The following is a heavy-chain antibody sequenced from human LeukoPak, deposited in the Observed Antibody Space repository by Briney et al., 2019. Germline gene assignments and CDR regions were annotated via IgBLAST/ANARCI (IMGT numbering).Heavy chain of an antibody. CDR3: ATEAGGSPWFDP. J-gene: IGHJ5*02. CDR1: GFTFSSYA. Sequence: GGSLRLSCAASGFTFSSYAMSWVRQAPGKGLEWVSYITSSGDNIYYADSVKCPFTISSDNAKNSLYLQMNSLRAEDTAIYYCATEAGGSPWFDPWGQGTLVTVSS. CDR2: ITSSGDNI. D-gene: IGHD3-10*01. V-gene: IGHV3-48*04.